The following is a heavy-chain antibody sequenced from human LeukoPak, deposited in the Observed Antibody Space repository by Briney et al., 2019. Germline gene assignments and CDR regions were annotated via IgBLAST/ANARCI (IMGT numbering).Heavy chain of an antibody. J-gene: IGHJ4*02. CDR3: AKDRKPYYYDSSGYADY. CDR2: IYSGGDT. CDR1: GFTFSSSD. D-gene: IGHD3-22*01. V-gene: IGHV3-66*01. Sequence: PGGSLRLSCATSGFTFSSSDMTWVRQSPGEGLEWVSLIYSGGDTYYGDSAKGRFTISRDNSKNTLYLQMDSLRAEDTAVYYCAKDRKPYYYDSSGYADYWGQGTLVTVSS.